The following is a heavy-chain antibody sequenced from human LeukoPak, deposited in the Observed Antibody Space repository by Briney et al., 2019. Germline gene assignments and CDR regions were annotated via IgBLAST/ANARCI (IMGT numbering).Heavy chain of an antibody. CDR2: IYSGGTT. CDR1: GFNARSKY. V-gene: IGHV3-53*01. CDR3: ARVSFGPASEWFDP. J-gene: IGHJ5*02. Sequence: GGSLRLSCAASGFNARSKYMSWVRQAPGKGLECVSVIYSGGTTAYADSVKSRFTVSIDNYNNTLYLQMNSLRAEDTAVYYCARVSFGPASEWFDPWGQGILVTVSS. D-gene: IGHD3/OR15-3a*01.